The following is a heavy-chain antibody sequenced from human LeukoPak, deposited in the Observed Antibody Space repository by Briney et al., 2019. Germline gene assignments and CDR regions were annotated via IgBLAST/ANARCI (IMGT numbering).Heavy chain of an antibody. V-gene: IGHV4-34*01. CDR3: ARRFGYSYGYWFDP. J-gene: IGHJ5*02. Sequence: SETLSLTCAVYGGSFSGYYWSWIRQPPGKGLEWIGEINHSGSTNYNPSLKSRVTISVDTSKNQFSLKLSSVTAADTAVYYCARRFGYSYGYWFDPWGQGTLVTVSS. CDR2: INHSGST. CDR1: GGSFSGYY. D-gene: IGHD5-18*01.